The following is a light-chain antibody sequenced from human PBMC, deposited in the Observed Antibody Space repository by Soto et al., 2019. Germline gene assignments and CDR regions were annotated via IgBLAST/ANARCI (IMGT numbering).Light chain of an antibody. V-gene: IGKV3-15*01. CDR3: QHYKTWPLA. J-gene: IGKJ4*01. Sequence: EVVMTQSPATLSVSPGERVTLSCRASQGVATTLAWYRQQPGQAPRLLIYDAYIRASGVPARFSGSGSGTEFTLTISSLQSEDFAVYYCQHYKTWPLAFGGGTEVEIK. CDR2: DAY. CDR1: QGVATT.